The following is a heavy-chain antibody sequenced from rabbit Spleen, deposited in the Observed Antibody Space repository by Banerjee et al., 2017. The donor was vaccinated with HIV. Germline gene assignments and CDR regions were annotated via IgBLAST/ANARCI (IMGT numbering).Heavy chain of an antibody. CDR2: IYPITETT. CDR3: ARDSAGREDFNL. J-gene: IGHJ4*01. V-gene: IGHV1S7*01. D-gene: IGHD4-2*01. Sequence: HLEESGGRLVQPGGSLTLSCKAYGFTISNYWINWVRQAPGKGLEWIGIIYPITETTYYANGVNGLFTITSDNAQNTVDLQMNSLTAADTATYFCARDSAGREDFNLWGQGTLVTVS. CDR1: GFTISNYW.